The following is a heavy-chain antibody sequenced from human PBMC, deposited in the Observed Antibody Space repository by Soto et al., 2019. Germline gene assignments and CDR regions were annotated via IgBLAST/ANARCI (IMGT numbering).Heavy chain of an antibody. J-gene: IGHJ3*02. CDR2: ISNRGDT. V-gene: IGHV3-66*01. CDR1: GFIVSDTY. Sequence: GGSLRLSCTASGFIVSDTYMNWVRQAPGKGLEWVSVISNRGDTHYADSVRGRFSLSRDIADNTLHLQMNNLRVEDTAVYYCAREPRYCRGGSCSITGDAFDIWGQGTMVTVSS. D-gene: IGHD2-15*01. CDR3: AREPRYCRGGSCSITGDAFDI.